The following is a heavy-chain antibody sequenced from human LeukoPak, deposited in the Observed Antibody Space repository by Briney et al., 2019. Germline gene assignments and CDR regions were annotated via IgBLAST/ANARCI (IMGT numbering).Heavy chain of an antibody. CDR3: AKDGDRYSSGWYDGYFDY. V-gene: IGHV3-9*03. CDR1: GFTFDDYA. CDR2: ISWNSGSI. J-gene: IGHJ4*02. D-gene: IGHD6-19*01. Sequence: GGSLRLSCAASGFTFDDYAMHWVRQAPGKGLEWVSGISWNSGSIGYADSVKGRFTISGDNAKNSLYLQMNSLRAEDMALYYCAKDGDRYSSGWYDGYFDYWGQGTLVTVSS.